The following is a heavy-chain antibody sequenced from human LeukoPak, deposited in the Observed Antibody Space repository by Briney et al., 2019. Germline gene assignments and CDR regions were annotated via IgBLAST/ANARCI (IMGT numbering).Heavy chain of an antibody. CDR3: ATGTTVVTPAAPNSVQFDY. CDR1: GYTLTELS. CDR2: FDPEDGET. Sequence: ASVKVSCKVSGYTLTELSMHWVRQAPGKGLEWMGGFDPEDGETIYAQKFQGRVTMTEDTSTDTAYMELSSLRSEDTAVYYCATGTTVVTPAAPNSVQFDYWGQGTLVTVSS. J-gene: IGHJ4*02. D-gene: IGHD4-23*01. V-gene: IGHV1-24*01.